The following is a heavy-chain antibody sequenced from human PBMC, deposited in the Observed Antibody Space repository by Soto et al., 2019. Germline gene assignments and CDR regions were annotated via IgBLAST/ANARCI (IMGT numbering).Heavy chain of an antibody. V-gene: IGHV3-11*01. CDR3: ARDELALMVERLGAFDI. D-gene: IGHD1-1*01. J-gene: IGHJ3*02. CDR1: GFTFSSYS. CDR2: ISSSGGTI. Sequence: GGSLRLSCAASGFTFSSYSMGWVRQAPGKGLEWVSYISSSGGTIYYADSVKGRFTISRDNAKNSLYLQMNSLRAEDTAVYYCARDELALMVERLGAFDIWGQGTMVTVSS.